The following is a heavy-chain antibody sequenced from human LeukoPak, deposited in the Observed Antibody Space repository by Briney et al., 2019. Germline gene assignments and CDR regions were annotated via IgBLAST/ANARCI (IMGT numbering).Heavy chain of an antibody. D-gene: IGHD3-22*01. CDR3: AKDAGLHYDSSGPSDY. CDR2: IRYDGSNK. Sequence: PGGSLRLSCAASGFTFSSYGMYWVRQAPGKGLEWVAFIRYDGSNKYYADSVKGRFTVSRDNPKNTLYLQMNSLRAEDTAVYYCAKDAGLHYDSSGPSDYWGQGTLVTVSS. CDR1: GFTFSSYG. J-gene: IGHJ4*02. V-gene: IGHV3-30*02.